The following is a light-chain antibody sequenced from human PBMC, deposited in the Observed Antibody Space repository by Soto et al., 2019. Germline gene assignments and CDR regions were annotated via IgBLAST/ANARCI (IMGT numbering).Light chain of an antibody. CDR2: GAS. J-gene: IGKJ5*01. Sequence: EIVMTQSPGTLSLSPGERVTLSCRASHSVPTNYLAWYQQKPGQSPRLLIYGASTRATGIPARFSGSGSGTDFTLTISSLEPEDFAVYYCQQRSNWPPITFGQGTRLEIK. V-gene: IGKV3-11*01. CDR1: HSVPTNY. CDR3: QQRSNWPPIT.